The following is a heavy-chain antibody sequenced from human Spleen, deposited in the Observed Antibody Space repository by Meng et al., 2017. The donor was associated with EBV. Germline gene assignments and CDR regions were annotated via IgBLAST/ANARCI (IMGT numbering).Heavy chain of an antibody. CDR3: TRDLSEKYTIDY. Sequence: QVRLVESGGGVVQPGRSLRVSCAASGFTFSTYAMHWVRQAPGKGLEWVAFISYDAVHKHYADSVRGRFTVSRDNSKNTLYLEMNSLRAEDTAVYYCTRDLSEKYTIDYWGQGTLVTVSS. CDR1: GFTFSTYA. D-gene: IGHD2-2*02. CDR2: ISYDAVHK. J-gene: IGHJ4*02. V-gene: IGHV3-30-3*01.